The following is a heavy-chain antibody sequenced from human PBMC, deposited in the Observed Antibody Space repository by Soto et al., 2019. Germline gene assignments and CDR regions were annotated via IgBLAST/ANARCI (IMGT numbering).Heavy chain of an antibody. CDR1: GGSISSSSYY. D-gene: IGHD3-3*01. J-gene: IGHJ6*02. V-gene: IGHV4-39*01. CDR3: ASQRITIFGIRYYYYYYGMDV. Sequence: SETLSLTCTVSGGSISSSSYYWGWIRQPPGKGLEWIGSIYYSGSTYYNPSLKSRVTISVDTSKNQFSLKLSSVTAADTVVYFCASQRITIFGIRYYYYYYGMDVWGQGTTVT. CDR2: IYYSGST.